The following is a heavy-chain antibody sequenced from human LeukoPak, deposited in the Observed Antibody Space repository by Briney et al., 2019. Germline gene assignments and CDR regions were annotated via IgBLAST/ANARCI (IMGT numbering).Heavy chain of an antibody. D-gene: IGHD3-22*01. CDR3: AKENYYDSSGYHLGDY. CDR1: GFTFSSDA. V-gene: IGHV3-23*01. J-gene: IGHJ4*02. Sequence: PGGSLRLSCAASGFTFSSDAMSWVRQAPGKGLEWVSAISGSGGSTYYADSVKGRFTISRDNSKNTLYLQMNSLRAEDTAVYYCAKENYYDSSGYHLGDYWGQGTLVTVSS. CDR2: ISGSGGST.